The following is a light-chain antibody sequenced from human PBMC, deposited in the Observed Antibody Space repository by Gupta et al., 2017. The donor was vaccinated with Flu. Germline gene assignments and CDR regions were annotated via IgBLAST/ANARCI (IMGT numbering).Light chain of an antibody. CDR3: MQTLQAPFT. V-gene: IGKV2-28*01. J-gene: IGKJ4*01. CDR2: YSS. CDR1: QSLLSSNGADY. Sequence: DIVLTQSPPSLPVTPGEPAFIFCRSSQSLLSSNGADYLAWYVQKPGQSPHLPAMYSSSRPSGVPDRISGSGSGTDFTLQISSLEPEDVGVYYCMQTLQAPFTFGGGTKVEIK.